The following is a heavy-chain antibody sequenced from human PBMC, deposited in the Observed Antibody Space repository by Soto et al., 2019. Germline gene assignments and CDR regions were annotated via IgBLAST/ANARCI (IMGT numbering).Heavy chain of an antibody. CDR3: ARDWAAALDY. D-gene: IGHD6-13*01. V-gene: IGHV3-21*01. Sequence: GRLGRAGAASGCIFSDYTMNWVRQAPGKGLEWVSSISGSRGYIYYGDSVKGRFTISRDNAKKSLVLQMNNLRDEDTAVYYCARDWAAALDYWGPGTLVTVYS. J-gene: IGHJ4*02. CDR1: GCIFSDYT. CDR2: ISGSRGYI.